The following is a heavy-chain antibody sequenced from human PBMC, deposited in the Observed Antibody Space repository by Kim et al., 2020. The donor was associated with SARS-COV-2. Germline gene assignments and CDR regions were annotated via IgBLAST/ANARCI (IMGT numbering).Heavy chain of an antibody. V-gene: IGHV3-30*02. Sequence: DSVKGRFTISRDNSKNTLYLQMNSLRAEDTAVYYCAKDQSSSFFLYYFDYWGQGTLVTVSS. D-gene: IGHD6-13*01. CDR3: AKDQSSSFFLYYFDY. J-gene: IGHJ4*02.